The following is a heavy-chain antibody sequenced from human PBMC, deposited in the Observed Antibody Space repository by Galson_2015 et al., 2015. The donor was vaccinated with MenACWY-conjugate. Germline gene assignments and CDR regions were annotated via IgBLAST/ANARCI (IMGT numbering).Heavy chain of an antibody. Sequence: SLRLSCAASGFSLTTYAMSWVRQVPGKGPEWVSGISGGGGGSTYYADFVEGRFAISTDNSKYTLYLQMNTLRAEDTAVYYCAKEAAVIGAPRFDNWGQGTLVTVSS. V-gene: IGHV3-23*01. CDR2: ISGGGGGST. D-gene: IGHD4-11*01. CDR1: GFSLTTYA. CDR3: AKEAAVIGAPRFDN. J-gene: IGHJ4*02.